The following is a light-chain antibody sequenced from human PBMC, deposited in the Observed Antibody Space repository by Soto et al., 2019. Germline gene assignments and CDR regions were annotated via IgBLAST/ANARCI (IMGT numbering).Light chain of an antibody. J-gene: IGKJ5*01. V-gene: IGKV3-20*01. Sequence: IVLTQSPGTLSLSPGERATLSCRAGQSVSSNYLAWYQQKPGQAPRLLIYAASSRATGIPDRFSGSGSGTDFTLTISRLEPEDFAVYYCQQYGSSQVTFGQGTRLEIK. CDR2: AAS. CDR1: QSVSSNY. CDR3: QQYGSSQVT.